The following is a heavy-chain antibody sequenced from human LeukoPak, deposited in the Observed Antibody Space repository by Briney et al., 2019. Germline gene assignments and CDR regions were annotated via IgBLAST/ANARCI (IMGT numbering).Heavy chain of an antibody. Sequence: ASVTVSCKSSGYTITSYYMYWVRQAPGQGLEWMGIINPSGGSTSYAQKFQGRVTMTRDTSTSTVYMELSSLRSEDTAVYYCARDSGMVRGTVDYWGQGTLVTVSS. CDR2: INPSGGST. CDR1: GYTITSYY. CDR3: ARDSGMVRGTVDY. J-gene: IGHJ4*02. D-gene: IGHD3-10*01. V-gene: IGHV1-46*01.